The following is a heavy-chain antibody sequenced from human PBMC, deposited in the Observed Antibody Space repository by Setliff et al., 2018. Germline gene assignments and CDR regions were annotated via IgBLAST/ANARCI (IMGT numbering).Heavy chain of an antibody. CDR3: ARRDGSIVYREFFDY. D-gene: IGHD3-10*01. CDR2: VSASGST. CDR1: GGSITRGSFY. J-gene: IGHJ4*02. Sequence: PSETLSLTCTVSGGSITRGSFYWTWIRQPAGMELEWIGRVSASGSTTYNPSLKSRVTMSVDTSRNQISLNLTSVTAADTAVYYCARRDGSIVYREFFDYWGQGALVTVSS. V-gene: IGHV4-61*02.